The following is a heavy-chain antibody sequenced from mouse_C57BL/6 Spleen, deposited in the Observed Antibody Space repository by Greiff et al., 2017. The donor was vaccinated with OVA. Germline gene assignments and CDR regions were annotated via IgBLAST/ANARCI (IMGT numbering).Heavy chain of an antibody. CDR2: IDPSASYT. CDR1: GYTFTSYW. Sequence: QVQLQQSGAELVMPGASVKLSCKASGYTFTSYWMHWVKQRPGQGLEWIGEIDPSASYTNYNQKFKGKSTLTVDKSSSTAYMQLSSLTSEDSAVYYCARIYGYDERAWFAYWGQGTLVTVSA. J-gene: IGHJ3*01. V-gene: IGHV1-69*01. D-gene: IGHD2-2*01. CDR3: ARIYGYDERAWFAY.